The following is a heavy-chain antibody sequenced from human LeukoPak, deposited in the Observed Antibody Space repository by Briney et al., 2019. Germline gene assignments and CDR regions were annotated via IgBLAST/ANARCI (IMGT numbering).Heavy chain of an antibody. J-gene: IGHJ4*02. CDR2: ISDSGDYT. Sequence: GGSLTLSCAGSGFTFSRYAMSWVRQAPGQGLEWVSVISDSGDYTSYADSVRGRFTISRDNSRNTLYLQMISLRPEATAVYYCAKDTSIGKYCTNGVCSPFDYWGQGTLVTASS. CDR3: AKDTSIGKYCTNGVCSPFDY. D-gene: IGHD2-8*01. CDR1: GFTFSRYA. V-gene: IGHV3-23*01.